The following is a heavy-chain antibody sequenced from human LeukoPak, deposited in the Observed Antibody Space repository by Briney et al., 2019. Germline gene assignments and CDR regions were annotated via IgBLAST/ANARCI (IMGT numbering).Heavy chain of an antibody. CDR2: MNPNSGNT. V-gene: IGHV1-8*01. J-gene: IGHJ4*02. Sequence: ASVKVSRKASGYTFTSYDINWVLQATGQGLEWMGWMNPNSGNTGYAQKFQGRVTMTRNTSISTAYMELSSLRSEDTAVYYCARGVDILTGYTSYFDYWGQGTLVTVSS. CDR3: ARGVDILTGYTSYFDY. CDR1: GYTFTSYD. D-gene: IGHD3-9*01.